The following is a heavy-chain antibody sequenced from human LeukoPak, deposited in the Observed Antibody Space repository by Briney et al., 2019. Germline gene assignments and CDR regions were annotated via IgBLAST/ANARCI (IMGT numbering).Heavy chain of an antibody. V-gene: IGHV4-4*07. D-gene: IGHD1-26*01. CDR3: ARENSGSYREFDY. CDR1: GGSISSYY. Sequence: SETLSLTCTVSGGSISSYYWSWIRQPAGKGLEWIGRIYTSGSTNYNASLRSRVRLSVDTSKNQFSLKLSSVTAADTAVFYCARENSGSYREFDYWGQGTLVTVSS. J-gene: IGHJ4*02. CDR2: IYTSGST.